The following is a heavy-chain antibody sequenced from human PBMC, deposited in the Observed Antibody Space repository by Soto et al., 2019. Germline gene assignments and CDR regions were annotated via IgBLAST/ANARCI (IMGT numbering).Heavy chain of an antibody. D-gene: IGHD3-16*02. CDR3: ARALSTMDV. CDR2: IRAYNGNT. J-gene: IGHJ6*02. Sequence: QVQLVQSGAELKKPGASVKVSCKASGYTFTSYGISWVRQAPGQGLEWMGWIRAYNGNTNYAKKLQGRVTMTTDTSTRTAYMELRTLISDDTAVYYCARALSTMDVWGQGTTVTVSS. CDR1: GYTFTSYG. V-gene: IGHV1-18*01.